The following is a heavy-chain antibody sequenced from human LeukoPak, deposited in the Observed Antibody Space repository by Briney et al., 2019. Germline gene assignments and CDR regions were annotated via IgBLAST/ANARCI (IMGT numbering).Heavy chain of an antibody. CDR2: ISGRGGST. J-gene: IGHJ4*02. CDR3: AKTPDPLYSYGSDESY. V-gene: IGHV3-23*01. Sequence: PGGSLRLSCAASGFTFSSYAMSWVRHAPGKGLEWVSAISGRGGSTYHADSGEGRFTISRVNSKNTLYLQMNSLRAEDTAVYYCAKTPDPLYSYGSDESYWGQGTLVTVSS. CDR1: GFTFSSYA. D-gene: IGHD5-18*01.